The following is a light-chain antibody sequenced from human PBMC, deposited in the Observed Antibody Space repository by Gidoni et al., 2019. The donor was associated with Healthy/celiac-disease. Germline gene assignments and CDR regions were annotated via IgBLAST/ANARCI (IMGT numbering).Light chain of an antibody. Sequence: IQMTHPPSTLSASVGDRVTITCRASKSISSWLAWYQQKPGKAPKLLIYKASSLESGVPSRFSGSGSGTEFTLTISSLQPDDFATYYCQQYNSYPWTFGQXTKVEIK. V-gene: IGKV1-5*03. CDR1: KSISSW. J-gene: IGKJ1*01. CDR2: KAS. CDR3: QQYNSYPWT.